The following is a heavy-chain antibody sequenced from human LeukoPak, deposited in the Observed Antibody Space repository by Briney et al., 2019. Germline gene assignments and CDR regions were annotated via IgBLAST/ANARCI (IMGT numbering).Heavy chain of an antibody. CDR1: GYTFTSYY. V-gene: IGHV1-46*01. CDR3: ARPTYYGSGSYYSYYFDY. J-gene: IGHJ4*02. Sequence: ASVKVSCKASGYTFTSYYMHWVRQAPGQGLEWMGIINPSGGSTSYAQKFQGRVTMTRDMSTSTVYMELSSLRSEDTAVYYCARPTYYGSGSYYSYYFDYWGQGTLVTVSS. D-gene: IGHD3-10*01. CDR2: INPSGGST.